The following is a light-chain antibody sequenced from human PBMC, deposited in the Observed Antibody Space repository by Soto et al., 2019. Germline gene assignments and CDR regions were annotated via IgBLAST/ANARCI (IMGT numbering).Light chain of an antibody. J-gene: IGKJ5*01. V-gene: IGKV3-15*01. CDR1: QSVSSY. CDR3: QQYNNWPPIT. CDR2: GAS. Sequence: EIVMTQSPATLSVSTGERATLSCRASQSVSSYLAWYQQKPGQAPRLLIYGASTRATGIPARFSGSGSGTEFTLTVSSLQSEDFAVYYCQQYNNWPPITFGQGTRLEIK.